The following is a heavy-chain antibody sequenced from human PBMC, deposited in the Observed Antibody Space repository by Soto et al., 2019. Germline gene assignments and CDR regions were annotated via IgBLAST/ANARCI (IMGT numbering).Heavy chain of an antibody. V-gene: IGHV4-59*01. J-gene: IGHJ5*02. CDR2: IWFSGTT. D-gene: IGHD1-20*01. Sequence: QVQLQESGPGLVKPSETLSLTCTVSGGSLSPYYWSWVRQPPGKGLEWIGYIWFSGTTTYNPSLKSRVTMAVDTSKNQLSLELKFGTAAGTAVYYCARESSGNHNHNWFDPWGQGTLVTVSA. CDR1: GGSLSPYY. CDR3: ARESSGNHNHNWFDP.